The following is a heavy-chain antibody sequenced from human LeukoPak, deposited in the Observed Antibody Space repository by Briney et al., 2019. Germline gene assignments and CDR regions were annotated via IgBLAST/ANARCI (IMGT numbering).Heavy chain of an antibody. J-gene: IGHJ6*02. CDR1: GGTFSSYA. V-gene: IGHV1-69*04. CDR3: ARVRPHDIAVASTSSWGGRDYYYYGMDV. D-gene: IGHD6-19*01. CDR2: IIPILGIA. Sequence: GASVKVSCKASGGTFSSYAISWVRQAPGQGLEWMGRIIPILGIANYAQKFQGRVTITADKSTSTASMELSSLRSEDTAVYYCARVRPHDIAVASTSSWGGRDYYYYGMDVWGQGTTVTVSS.